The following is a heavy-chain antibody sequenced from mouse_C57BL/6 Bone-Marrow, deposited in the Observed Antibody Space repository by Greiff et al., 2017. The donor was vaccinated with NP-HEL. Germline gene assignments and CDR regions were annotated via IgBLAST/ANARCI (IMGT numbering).Heavy chain of an antibody. J-gene: IGHJ4*01. V-gene: IGHV1-75*01. Sequence: VKLQESGPELVKPGASVKISCKASGYTFTDYYINWVKQRPGQGLEWIGWIFPGSGSTYYNEKFKGKATLTVDKSSSTAYMLRSSLTSEDSAVYFCARSTYYYGRGDAMDYWGQGTSVTVSS. CDR2: IFPGSGST. D-gene: IGHD1-1*01. CDR1: GYTFTDYY. CDR3: ARSTYYYGRGDAMDY.